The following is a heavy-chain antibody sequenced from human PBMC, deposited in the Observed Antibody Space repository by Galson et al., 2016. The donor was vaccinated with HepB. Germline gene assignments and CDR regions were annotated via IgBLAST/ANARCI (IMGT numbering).Heavy chain of an antibody. CDR3: VRSTYGDGHSV. CDR2: ISGSGSVI. J-gene: IGHJ4*02. CDR1: GFAFLDYH. V-gene: IGHV3-11*01. Sequence: SLRLSCAASGFAFLDYHMSWIRQAPGKGPQWVSYISGSGSVIYYEDSVRGRFTISKDNAKNLLYLQLNSLIVEDTAVYYCVRSTYGDGHSVWGQGNKVTVSS. D-gene: IGHD4-17*01.